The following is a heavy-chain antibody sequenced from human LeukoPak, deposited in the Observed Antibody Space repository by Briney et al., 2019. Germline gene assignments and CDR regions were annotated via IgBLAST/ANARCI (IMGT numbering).Heavy chain of an antibody. Sequence: ASVKVSCKASGFTFTSYAINWVRQAPGQGLEWMGWINPNSGGTNYAQKFQGRVTMTRDTSISTAYMELSRLRSDDTAVYYCARDRPFYSGYEDYYYYYMDVWGKGTTVTVSS. CDR3: ARDRPFYSGYEDYYYYYMDV. J-gene: IGHJ6*03. CDR2: INPNSGGT. CDR1: GFTFTSYA. D-gene: IGHD5-12*01. V-gene: IGHV1-2*02.